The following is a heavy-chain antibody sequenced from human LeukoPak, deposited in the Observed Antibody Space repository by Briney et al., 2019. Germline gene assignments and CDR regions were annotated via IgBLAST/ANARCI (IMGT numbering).Heavy chain of an antibody. CDR3: ARASYYYDTSGLGAFDV. J-gene: IGHJ3*01. V-gene: IGHV3-9*01. CDR1: GFIFGDYG. CDR2: INWNSDRI. Sequence: PGRSLRLPCAASGFIFGDYGMYWVRQAPGKGLEWVSGINWNSDRIGYADSVKGRFTISRDNAENSLYMQMNSVRAEDTALYYCARASYYYDTSGLGAFDVWGQGTTVIVSS. D-gene: IGHD3-22*01.